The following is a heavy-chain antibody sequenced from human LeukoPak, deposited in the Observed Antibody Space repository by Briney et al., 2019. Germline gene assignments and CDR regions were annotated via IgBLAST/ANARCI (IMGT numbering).Heavy chain of an antibody. CDR1: GYSFTNYC. CDR2: IYLGDSDT. Sequence: GESLKISCKGSGYSFTNYCIAWVRQMPGRGLEWMGIIYLGDSDTRYSPSFQGQVTISGDKSISTAYLQWSSLKASDTAMYYCARRWGAVAAAGAPPDYWGQGTLVTVSS. J-gene: IGHJ4*02. CDR3: ARRWGAVAAAGAPPDY. V-gene: IGHV5-51*01. D-gene: IGHD6-13*01.